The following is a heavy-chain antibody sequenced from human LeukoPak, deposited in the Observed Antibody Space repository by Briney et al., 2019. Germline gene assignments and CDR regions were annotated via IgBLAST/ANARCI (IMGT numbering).Heavy chain of an antibody. J-gene: IGHJ4*02. V-gene: IGHV4-34*01. D-gene: IGHD3-10*01. CDR1: GGSFSGYY. CDR3: ARGPPPMVRGIIISPRGPYYFDY. CDR2: INHSGST. Sequence: SETLSLTCAVYGGSFSGYYWSWIRQPPGKGLEWIGEINHSGSTHYKPSLKSRVTISVDTSKNQFSLKLSSVTAADTAVYYCARGPPPMVRGIIISPRGPYYFDYWGQGTLVTVSS.